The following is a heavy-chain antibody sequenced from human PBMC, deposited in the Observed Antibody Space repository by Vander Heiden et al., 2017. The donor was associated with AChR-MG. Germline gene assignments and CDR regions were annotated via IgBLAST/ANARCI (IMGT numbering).Heavy chain of an antibody. V-gene: IGHV4-59*08. CDR2: IYYSGST. J-gene: IGHJ6*02. D-gene: IGHD1-26*01. CDR1: GGSISSYY. Sequence: QVQLQKSGPGLVKPSETLSLTCTVSGGSISSYYWSWIRQPPGKGLEWIGYIYYSGSTNDNPSLKSRVTISVDTSKNQFSLKMSSVTAADTAVYYCARQGDYGMDVWGQGTTVTVSS. CDR3: ARQGDYGMDV.